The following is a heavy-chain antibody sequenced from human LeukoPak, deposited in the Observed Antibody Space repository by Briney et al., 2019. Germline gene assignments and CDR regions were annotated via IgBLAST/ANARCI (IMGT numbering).Heavy chain of an antibody. D-gene: IGHD6-6*01. CDR1: GFTFSSYS. CDR3: TRDPRHFDS. Sequence: GGSLRLSCTASGFTFSSYSMNWVRQAPGKGLEWVSYISSSGSTIYYSDSVKGRFTISRDNAKNSLYLQMSSLRVEDTAVYYCTRDPRHFDSCGQGTLVTVSS. V-gene: IGHV3-48*04. CDR2: ISSSGSTI. J-gene: IGHJ5*01.